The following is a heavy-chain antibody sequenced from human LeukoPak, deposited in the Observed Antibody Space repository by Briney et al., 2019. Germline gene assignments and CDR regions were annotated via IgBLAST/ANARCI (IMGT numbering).Heavy chain of an antibody. V-gene: IGHV4-59*11. J-gene: IGHJ4*02. Sequence: SETLSLTCTVSGGSISSHYWSWIRQPPGKGLEWIGYIYYSGSTNYNPSLKSRVTISVDTSKNQFSLKLSSVTAADTAVYYCAAGWNLDYWGQGTLVTVSS. CDR1: GGSISSHY. D-gene: IGHD1-1*01. CDR2: IYYSGST. CDR3: AAGWNLDY.